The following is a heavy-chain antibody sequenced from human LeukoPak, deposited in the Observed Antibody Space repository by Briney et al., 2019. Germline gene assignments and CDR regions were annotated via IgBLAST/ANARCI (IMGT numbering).Heavy chain of an antibody. V-gene: IGHV3-7*01. Sequence: GGSLRLSCAVSGLTFSSSWMDWVRQAPGKGLEWVASINPDGIKRYSADSVKGRFTISRDNARNSLYLQMDSLRVEDTAFYYCARDLAFSRLDYWGQGVMVTVSS. CDR2: INPDGIKR. CDR1: GLTFSSSW. J-gene: IGHJ4*02. D-gene: IGHD2/OR15-2a*01. CDR3: ARDLAFSRLDY.